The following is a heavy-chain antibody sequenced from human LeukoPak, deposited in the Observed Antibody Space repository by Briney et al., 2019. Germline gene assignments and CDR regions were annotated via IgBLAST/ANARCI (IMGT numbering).Heavy chain of an antibody. Sequence: GGSLRLSCAASGFTFSSYAMHWVRQAPGKGLEWVAVISYDGSNKYYADSVKGRFTISRDNSKNTLYLQMNSLRAEDTAVYYCARRYSSGWSYYYYYGMDVWGQGTTVTVSS. CDR3: ARRYSSGWSYYYYYGMDV. V-gene: IGHV3-30*04. CDR2: ISYDGSNK. J-gene: IGHJ6*02. D-gene: IGHD6-19*01. CDR1: GFTFSSYA.